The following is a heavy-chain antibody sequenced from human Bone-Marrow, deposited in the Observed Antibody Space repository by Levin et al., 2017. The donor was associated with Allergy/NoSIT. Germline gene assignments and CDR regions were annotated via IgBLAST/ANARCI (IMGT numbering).Heavy chain of an antibody. CDR3: TTLSALALHAEF. J-gene: IGHJ4*02. D-gene: IGHD2/OR15-2a*01. Sequence: SCAVSDFPFHVAWMNWVRQAPGKGLEWVARIKTNAEGGATDYAAPVTGRFFTSRDDSKNTVSLQMNSLKTEDSAVYYCTTLSALALHAEFWGQGILVTVSS. CDR1: DFPFHVAW. V-gene: IGHV3-15*07. CDR2: IKTNAEGGAT.